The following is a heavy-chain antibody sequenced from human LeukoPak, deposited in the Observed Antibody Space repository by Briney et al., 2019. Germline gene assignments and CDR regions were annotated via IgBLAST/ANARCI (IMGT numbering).Heavy chain of an antibody. D-gene: IGHD6-13*01. V-gene: IGHV4-59*01. CDR1: GGSISSYY. J-gene: IGHJ4*02. CDR2: IYYSGST. Sequence: PSETLFLTCTVSGGSISSYYWSWIRQPPGKGLEWIGYIYYSGSTNYNPSLKSRVTISVDTSKNQFSLKLSSVTAADTAVYYCATSLEGVAAAGIDYWGQGTLVTVSS. CDR3: ATSLEGVAAAGIDY.